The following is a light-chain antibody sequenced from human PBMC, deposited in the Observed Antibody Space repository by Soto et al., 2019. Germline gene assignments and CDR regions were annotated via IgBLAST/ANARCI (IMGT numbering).Light chain of an antibody. CDR1: QSVSNN. CDR3: QQYNKWPLIT. J-gene: IGKJ5*01. CDR2: GAS. Sequence: DIVMTQSPAPLSVSPGERATLSCKSSQSVSNNLAWYQQKRGQAPRLLIYGASTRATGIPARFSGSGAGTEFTLIISSLQSDDFSVYYCQQYNKWPLITLGQGTRLEI. V-gene: IGKV3-15*01.